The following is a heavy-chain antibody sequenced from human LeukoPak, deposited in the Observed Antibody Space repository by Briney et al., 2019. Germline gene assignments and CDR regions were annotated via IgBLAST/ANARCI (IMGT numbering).Heavy chain of an antibody. CDR2: IYSGGST. D-gene: IGHD3-22*01. J-gene: IGHJ4*02. Sequence: GGSLRLSCAASGFTVSSNYMSWVRQAPGKGLEWVSVIYSGGSTYYADSVRGRFTISRDNSKNTLYLQMNSLRAEDTAVYYCARRTTFFRDYYDPGALDYWGQGTLVTVSS. CDR1: GFTVSSNY. V-gene: IGHV3-66*04. CDR3: ARRTTFFRDYYDPGALDY.